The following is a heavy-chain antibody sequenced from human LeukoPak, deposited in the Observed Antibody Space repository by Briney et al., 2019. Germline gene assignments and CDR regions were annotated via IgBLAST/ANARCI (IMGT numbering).Heavy chain of an antibody. CDR3: AKHEDIVTVPATSWFDP. J-gene: IGHJ5*02. CDR2: MYYTGTL. CDR1: GGSINTSSYY. Sequence: SETLSLTCTVSGGSINTSSYYWGWISQAPGKGLEWIGSMYYTGTLYYNPSLKSRVTISVDTSKNQFSLKLGSVTAADTAVYYCAKHEDIVTVPATSWFDPWGPGALVTVSS. V-gene: IGHV4-39*01. D-gene: IGHD2/OR15-2a*01.